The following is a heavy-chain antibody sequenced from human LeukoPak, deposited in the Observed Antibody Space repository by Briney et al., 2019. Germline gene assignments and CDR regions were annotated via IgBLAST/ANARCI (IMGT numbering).Heavy chain of an antibody. V-gene: IGHV3-30-3*01. CDR1: GFTFSSYA. Sequence: PGGSLRLSCAASGFTFSSYAMHWVRQAPGKGLEWVAVISYDRSNKYYADSVKGRFTISRDNSKNTLYLQTNSLRAEDTAVYYCARGCVVAHDYWGQGTLVTVSS. D-gene: IGHD2-15*01. CDR2: ISYDRSNK. J-gene: IGHJ4*02. CDR3: ARGCVVAHDY.